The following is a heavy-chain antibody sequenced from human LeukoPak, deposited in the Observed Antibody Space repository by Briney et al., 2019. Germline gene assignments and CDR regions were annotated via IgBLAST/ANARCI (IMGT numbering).Heavy chain of an antibody. CDR3: ARSTFHNWFDP. J-gene: IGHJ5*02. CDR2: IYPGDSET. V-gene: IGHV5-51*01. Sequence: GESLKISCKGSGYSFTNYWIGWVRQMPGNGLEWMGIIYPGDSETIYSPSFQGQVTISADKSSTTAYLQWRSLKASDTAMYYCARSTFHNWFDPWGQGTLVTVSS. CDR1: GYSFTNYW. D-gene: IGHD3-16*01.